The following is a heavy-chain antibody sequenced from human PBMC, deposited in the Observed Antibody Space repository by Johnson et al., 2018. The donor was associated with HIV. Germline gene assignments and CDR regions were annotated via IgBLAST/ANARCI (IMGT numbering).Heavy chain of an antibody. Sequence: VQLVESGGGLIHPGGSLRLSCAASRFTVSSNYMSWVRQAPGRGLEWVSVIYSGGSTYYADSVKGRFTISRDNSKNTLYLQMNSLRAEDTAGYYCARDRGGDDAFDIWGQGTMVTVSS. CDR2: IYSGGST. V-gene: IGHV3-53*01. J-gene: IGHJ3*02. CDR1: RFTVSSNY. CDR3: ARDRGGDDAFDI. D-gene: IGHD3-10*01.